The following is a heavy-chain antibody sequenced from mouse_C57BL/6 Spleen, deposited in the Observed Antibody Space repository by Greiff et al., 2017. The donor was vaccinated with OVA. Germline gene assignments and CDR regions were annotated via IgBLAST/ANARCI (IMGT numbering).Heavy chain of an antibody. Sequence: VHVKQSGPELVKPGASVKMSCKASGYTFTDYNMHWVKQSHGKSLEWIGYINPNNGGTSYNQKFKGKATLTVNTSSSTAYMELRSLTSEDSAVYYCAEGNYDAMDYWGQGTSVTVSS. V-gene: IGHV1-22*01. CDR2: INPNNGGT. CDR3: AEGNYDAMDY. CDR1: GYTFTDYN. J-gene: IGHJ4*01. D-gene: IGHD2-1*01.